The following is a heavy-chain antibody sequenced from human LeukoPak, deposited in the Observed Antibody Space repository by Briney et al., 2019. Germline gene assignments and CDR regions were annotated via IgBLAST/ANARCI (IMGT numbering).Heavy chain of an antibody. J-gene: IGHJ2*01. CDR1: GFTFSSYA. CDR3: AKDLVTWASGNWYFDL. CDR2: ISYDGSNK. Sequence: GGSLRLSCAASGFTFSSYAMHWVRQAPGKGLEWVAVISYDGSNKYYADSVKGRFTISRDNSKNTLYLQMNSLRAEDTAVYYCAKDLVTWASGNWYFDLWGRGTLVTVSS. D-gene: IGHD2-21*02. V-gene: IGHV3-30*04.